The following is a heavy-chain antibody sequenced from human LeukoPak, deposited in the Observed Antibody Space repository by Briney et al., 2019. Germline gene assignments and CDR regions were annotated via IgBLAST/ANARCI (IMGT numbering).Heavy chain of an antibody. CDR1: GGSINSGSYY. J-gene: IGHJ3*02. CDR3: ARDQSYDFWSGSDAFDI. V-gene: IGHV4-61*02. D-gene: IGHD3-3*01. Sequence: SQTLSLTCTVSGGSINSGSYYWRWIRQPAGKGLEWIGRIYTSGSTNYNPSLKSRVTISVDTSKNQFSLKLTSVTAADTAVYYCARDQSYDFWSGSDAFDIWGQGTMVTVAS. CDR2: IYTSGST.